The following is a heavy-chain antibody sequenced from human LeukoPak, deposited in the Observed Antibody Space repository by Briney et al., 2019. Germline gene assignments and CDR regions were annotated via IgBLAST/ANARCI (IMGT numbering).Heavy chain of an antibody. D-gene: IGHD2-2*01. Sequence: GGSLRLSCAASGSTFSSYAMHWVRQAPGKGLEWGAVISYDGSNKYYADSVKGRFTISRDNSKNTLYLQMNSLRAEDTAVYYCARDRGSTSSYGMDVWGKGTTVTVSS. CDR2: ISYDGSNK. CDR1: GSTFSSYA. CDR3: ARDRGSTSSYGMDV. J-gene: IGHJ6*04. V-gene: IGHV3-30*04.